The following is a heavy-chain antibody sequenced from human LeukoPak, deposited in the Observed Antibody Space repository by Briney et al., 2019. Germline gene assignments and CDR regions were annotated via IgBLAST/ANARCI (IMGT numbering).Heavy chain of an antibody. Sequence: SETLSLTCTVSGGSVSSGSYYWSWIRQPPGKGLEWIGYIYYSGSTNYNPSLKSRVTISVDTSKNQFSLKLSSVTAADTAVYYCARSGYYYFDYWGQGTLVTVSS. CDR3: ARSGYYYFDY. V-gene: IGHV4-61*01. D-gene: IGHD3-22*01. J-gene: IGHJ4*02. CDR2: IYYSGST. CDR1: GGSVSSGSYY.